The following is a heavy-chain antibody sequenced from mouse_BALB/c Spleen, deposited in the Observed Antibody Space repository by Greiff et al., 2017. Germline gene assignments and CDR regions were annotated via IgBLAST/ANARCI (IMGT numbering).Heavy chain of an antibody. J-gene: IGHJ4*01. CDR2: IYPSDSYT. V-gene: IGHV1-69*02. CDR3: TGGYYAMDY. Sequence: VQLQQPGAELVRPGASVKLSCKASGYTFTSYWINWVKQRPGQGLEWIGNIYPSDSYTNYNQKFKDKATLTVDKSSSTAYMQLSSPTSEDSAVYYCTGGYYAMDYWGQGTSVTVSS. CDR1: GYTFTSYW.